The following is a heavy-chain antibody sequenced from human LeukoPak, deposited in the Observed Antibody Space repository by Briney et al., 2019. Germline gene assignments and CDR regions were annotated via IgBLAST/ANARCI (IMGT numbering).Heavy chain of an antibody. J-gene: IGHJ4*02. CDR2: IYHNGNT. Sequence: SETLSLTCAVSGGSISSGGNSWNWIRQPPGKGLEWIGYIYHNGNTYYNPSLKSRVTISVERSKNQFSLKLSSVTAADTTVYYCARSYNVGSFDYWGQGTLVTVSS. D-gene: IGHD5-24*01. CDR3: ARSYNVGSFDY. CDR1: GGSISSGGNS. V-gene: IGHV4-30-2*01.